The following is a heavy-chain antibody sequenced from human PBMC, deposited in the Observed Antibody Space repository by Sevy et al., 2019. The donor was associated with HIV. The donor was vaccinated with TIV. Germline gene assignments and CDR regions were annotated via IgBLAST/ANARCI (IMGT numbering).Heavy chain of an antibody. Sequence: ASVKVSCKASGGTFSSYAIRWVRQAPGQGLEWMGGIIPIFGTANYAQKFQGRVTITADESTSTAYMELSSLRSEDTAVYDRGRAGDYSKHYYYYYMDVGDKGTTVTVSS. CDR3: GRAGDYSKHYYYYYMDV. CDR1: GGTFSSYA. V-gene: IGHV1-69*13. J-gene: IGHJ6*03. CDR2: IIPIFGTA. D-gene: IGHD4-4*01.